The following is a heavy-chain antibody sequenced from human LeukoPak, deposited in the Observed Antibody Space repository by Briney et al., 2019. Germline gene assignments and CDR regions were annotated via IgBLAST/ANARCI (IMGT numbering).Heavy chain of an antibody. V-gene: IGHV3-64D*06. Sequence: GGSLRPSCSVSGFIFSTYVMHWVRQAPGKGLEYVSAISSNGDNTYYADSVKGRFTISRDNSKNTLYLQMSSLRADDTAVYYCVRGTGYWGQGTLVTVSS. CDR3: VRGTGY. J-gene: IGHJ4*02. CDR2: ISSNGDNT. CDR1: GFIFSTYV.